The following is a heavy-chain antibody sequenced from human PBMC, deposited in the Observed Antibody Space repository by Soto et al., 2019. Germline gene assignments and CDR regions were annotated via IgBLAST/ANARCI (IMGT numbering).Heavy chain of an antibody. CDR2: INHSGST. CDR1: GGSFSGYY. CDR3: ASEGIAVAGTGLDY. J-gene: IGHJ4*02. V-gene: IGHV4-34*01. D-gene: IGHD6-19*01. Sequence: QVQLQQWGAGLLKPSETLSLTCAVYGGSFSGYYWSWIRQPPGKGLGWIGEINHSGSTNYNPSLKCRVTISVDASKDQFSLKLSSVTAADTAVYYCASEGIAVAGTGLDYWGQGTLVTVSS.